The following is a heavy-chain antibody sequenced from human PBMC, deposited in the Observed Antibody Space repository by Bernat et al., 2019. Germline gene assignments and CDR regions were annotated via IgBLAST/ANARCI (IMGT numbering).Heavy chain of an antibody. CDR1: GFTFSSYS. Sequence: EVQLVESGGGLVKPGGSLRLSCAASGFTFSSYSMNWVRQAPGKGLEWVSAISGSGGSTYYADSVKGRFTISRDNSKNTLYLQMNSLRAEDTAVYYCAKGPDQLPPFDYWGQGTLVTVSS. CDR3: AKGPDQLPPFDY. V-gene: IGHV3-23*04. CDR2: ISGSGGST. J-gene: IGHJ4*02. D-gene: IGHD2-2*01.